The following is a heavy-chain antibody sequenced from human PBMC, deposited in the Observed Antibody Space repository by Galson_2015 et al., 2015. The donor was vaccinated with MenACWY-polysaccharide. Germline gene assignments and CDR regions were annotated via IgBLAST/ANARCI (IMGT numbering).Heavy chain of an antibody. J-gene: IGHJ6*02. CDR2: IYYSGST. V-gene: IGHV4-59*01. Sequence: ETLSLTCTVSGGSLSGSYWSWTRQPPGKGLEWIGYIYYSGSTNYNPSLKSRVTMSLDISNNQFSLKLSSVTAADTAVYYCARSGTSTSWLYYYYGMDVWGQGTTVTVSS. CDR3: ARSGTSTSWLYYYYGMDV. D-gene: IGHD2-2*01. CDR1: GGSLSGSY.